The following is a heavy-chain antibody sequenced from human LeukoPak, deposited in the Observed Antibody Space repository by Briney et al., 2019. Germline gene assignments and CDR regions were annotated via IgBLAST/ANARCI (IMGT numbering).Heavy chain of an antibody. Sequence: PGGSLRLSCAASGFTFSSYSMNWVRQAPGKGLEWVSSISSSSSYIYYADSVKGRFTISRDNAKNSLYLQMNSLRAEDTAVYYCARGKQSIAASTRNIPPRGSVRLYYFDYWGQGTLVTVSS. CDR1: GFTFSSYS. D-gene: IGHD6-13*01. CDR2: ISSSSSYI. CDR3: ARGKQSIAASTRNIPPRGSVRLYYFDY. V-gene: IGHV3-21*01. J-gene: IGHJ4*02.